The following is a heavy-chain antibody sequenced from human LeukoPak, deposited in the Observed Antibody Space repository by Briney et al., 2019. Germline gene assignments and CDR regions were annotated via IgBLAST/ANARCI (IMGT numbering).Heavy chain of an antibody. CDR2: MNPNSGNT. V-gene: IGHV1-8*01. D-gene: IGHD5-18*01. J-gene: IGHJ5*02. CDR3: ARDGYSVGWFDP. CDR1: GYTFTSYD. Sequence: ASVKVSCKASGYTFTSYDINWVRQATGQGLEWMGWMNPNSGNTGYAQKFQGRVTMTRNTSISTAYMELSSLRSEDTAVYYCARDGYSVGWFDPWGQGTLVTVSS.